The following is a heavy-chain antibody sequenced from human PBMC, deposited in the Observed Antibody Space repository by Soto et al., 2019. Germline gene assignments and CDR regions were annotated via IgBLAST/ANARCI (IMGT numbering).Heavy chain of an antibody. CDR2: ISESGGGT. J-gene: IGHJ4*02. V-gene: IGHV3-23*01. CDR1: GFTFSNYA. D-gene: IGHD2-2*01. CDR3: ATDRTTTRYYFEY. Sequence: EVQLLESGGGLVQPGGSLRLSCAASGFTFSNYAMKWVRQAPGKGLECVSLISESGGGTYYADSVKGRFTISRDNSKNTLSLQMNSLRAEDTAVYYCATDRTTTRYYFEYWGQGTLVTVSS.